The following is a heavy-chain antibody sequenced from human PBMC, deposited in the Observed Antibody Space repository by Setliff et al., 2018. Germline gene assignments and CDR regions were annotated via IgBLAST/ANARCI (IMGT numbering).Heavy chain of an antibody. CDR3: AKEIQPRRGPVYDSSGLAFDY. V-gene: IGHV3-30*02. CDR2: IRYGGSKK. Sequence: GGSLRLSCAASGFRFSDLYMSWVRHTPGKGLEWVAYIRYGGSKKDYADYVRGRFTISRDDSKNTVSLQMSSLRAEDTAVYYCAKEIQPRRGPVYDSSGLAFDYWGQGTLVTVSS. CDR1: GFRFSDLY. D-gene: IGHD3-22*01. J-gene: IGHJ4*01.